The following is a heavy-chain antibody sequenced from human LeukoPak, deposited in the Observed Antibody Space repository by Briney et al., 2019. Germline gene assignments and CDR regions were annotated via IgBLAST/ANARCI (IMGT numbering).Heavy chain of an antibody. Sequence: GASVKVSCKVSGYTITELSMHWVRQAPGKGLECMGGFDPEDGETIYAQKFQGRVTMTEDTSTDTAYMELSSLRSEDTAVYYCATIQPTYYYDSSGYYLFDPWGQGTLVTVSS. CDR3: ATIQPTYYYDSSGYYLFDP. CDR2: FDPEDGET. CDR1: GYTITELS. D-gene: IGHD3-22*01. J-gene: IGHJ5*02. V-gene: IGHV1-24*01.